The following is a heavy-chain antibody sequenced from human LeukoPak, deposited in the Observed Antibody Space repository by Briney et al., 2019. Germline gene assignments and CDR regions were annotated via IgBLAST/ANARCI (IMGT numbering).Heavy chain of an antibody. D-gene: IGHD3-10*01. V-gene: IGHV5-51*03. CDR3: ARRGGSGSYYYYYYMDV. J-gene: IGHJ6*03. Sequence: PGESLKLSCKGSGYSFTSYWIGWVRQMPGKGLEWMGIIYPGDSDTRYSPSFQGQVTISADKSISTAYLQWSSLKASDTAMYYCARRGGSGSYYYYYYMDVWGKGTTVTVSS. CDR2: IYPGDSDT. CDR1: GYSFTSYW.